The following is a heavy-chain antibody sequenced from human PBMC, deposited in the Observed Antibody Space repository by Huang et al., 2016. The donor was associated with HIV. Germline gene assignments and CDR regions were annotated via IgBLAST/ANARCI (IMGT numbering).Heavy chain of an antibody. CDR3: AKDVWAASDADAFDV. V-gene: IGHV3-23*01. Sequence: EVKLLESGGGLVQPGGSLRRSCAASGLSFSSFGMGWVRQAPGKGRQWISGISGSGDMTSYADSVKGRFTISRDNSKNTLFLHMKSLRVEDTAVYYCAKDVWAASDADAFDVWGQGTVVSVS. CDR1: GLSFSSFG. CDR2: ISGSGDMT. J-gene: IGHJ3*01. D-gene: IGHD2-8*01.